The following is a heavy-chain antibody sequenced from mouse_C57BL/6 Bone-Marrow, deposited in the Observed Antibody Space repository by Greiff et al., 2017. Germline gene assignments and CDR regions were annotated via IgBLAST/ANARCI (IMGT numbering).Heavy chain of an antibody. CDR3: ARSVCYGSSSLNWYFDV. V-gene: IGHV1-50*01. Sequence: QVQLQQPGAELVKPGASVKLSCKASGYTFTSYWMQWVKQRPGQGLEWIGEIDPSDSYTNYNQKFKGKATLTVDTSSSTAYMQLSSLTSEDSAVYYCARSVCYGSSSLNWYFDVWGTEATVTVSS. CDR2: IDPSDSYT. CDR1: GYTFTSYW. D-gene: IGHD1-1*01. J-gene: IGHJ1*03.